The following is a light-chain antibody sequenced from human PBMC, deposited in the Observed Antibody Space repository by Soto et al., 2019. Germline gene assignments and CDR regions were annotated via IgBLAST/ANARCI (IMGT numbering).Light chain of an antibody. CDR1: QRVGIN. V-gene: IGKV3-20*01. Sequence: EIVLTQSPGTLSLSPGERATLSCRASQRVGINLAWYQQKPGQAPRLLISGASTRAAGISDRFSGSGSGTDFTLTISSLEPEDFAVYYCHQYDNAPQTYGQGTKVDIK. CDR2: GAS. J-gene: IGKJ2*01. CDR3: HQYDNAPQT.